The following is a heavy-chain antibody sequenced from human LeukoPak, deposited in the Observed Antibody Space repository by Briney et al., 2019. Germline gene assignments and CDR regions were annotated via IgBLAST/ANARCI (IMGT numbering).Heavy chain of an antibody. Sequence: GGSLRLSCAASGFTFSSYGMHWVRQAPGKGLEWVAVISYDGSNKYYADSVKGRFTISRDNSKNTLYLQMNSLRAEDTAVYYCAKELSSGWTPFDYWGQGTLVTVSS. CDR3: AKELSSGWTPFDY. J-gene: IGHJ4*02. V-gene: IGHV3-30*18. CDR2: ISYDGSNK. D-gene: IGHD6-19*01. CDR1: GFTFSSYG.